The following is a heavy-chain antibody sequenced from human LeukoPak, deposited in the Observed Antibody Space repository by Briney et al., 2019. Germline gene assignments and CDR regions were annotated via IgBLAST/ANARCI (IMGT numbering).Heavy chain of an antibody. D-gene: IGHD3-10*01. CDR2: IYYSGST. CDR3: ARSGWFGEASML. V-gene: IGHV4-38-2*02. J-gene: IGHJ4*02. Sequence: SETLSLTCTVSGYSISSGYFWGWVRQPAGKGREWLGSIYYSGSTYYNPSLKSRVTLSVDTSKNQFSLKLNSVTAADTAVYYCARSGWFGEASMLWGQGTLVTVSS. CDR1: GYSISSGYF.